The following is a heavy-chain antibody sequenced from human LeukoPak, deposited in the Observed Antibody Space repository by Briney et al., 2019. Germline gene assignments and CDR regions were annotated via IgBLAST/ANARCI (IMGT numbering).Heavy chain of an antibody. CDR1: GFTFSSYS. D-gene: IGHD6-19*01. CDR2: ISSSSSHI. CDR3: ARDSGENIAVAGTIDY. J-gene: IGHJ4*02. V-gene: IGHV3-21*01. Sequence: GGSLRLSCAASGFTFSSYSMNWVRQAPGKGLEWVSSISSSSSHIYYADSVKGRFTISRDNAKNSLYLQMNSLRAEDTAVYYCARDSGENIAVAGTIDYWGQGTLVTVSS.